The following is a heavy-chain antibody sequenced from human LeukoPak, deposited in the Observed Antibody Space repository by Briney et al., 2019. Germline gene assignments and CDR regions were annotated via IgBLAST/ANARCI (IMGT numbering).Heavy chain of an antibody. CDR3: ARQSSRSGYSSAGWLDT. Sequence: GESLKISCKGSGDTFTSYWIAWVRQMPGKGLEWMGNIYPGDSDVRYSPSFQGQVTISADKSISTAYLQWSSLKASDTALYYCARQSSRSGYSSAGWLDTWGQGTLVSSSS. J-gene: IGHJ5*02. CDR2: IYPGDSDV. CDR1: GDTFTSYW. D-gene: IGHD6-19*01. V-gene: IGHV5-51*01.